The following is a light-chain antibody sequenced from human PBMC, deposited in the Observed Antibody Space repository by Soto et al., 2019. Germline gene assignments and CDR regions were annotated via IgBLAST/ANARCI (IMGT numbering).Light chain of an antibody. CDR2: GAS. Sequence: ETVLTQSPGTLSLSPGERATLFCRASQSVSGSYLAWYQQKPGQAPRLLIYGASSRATGIPDRFSGSGSGTDFTLTISRREPEAFAVYYCRQHSSSPPSWTFGQGTKVEIK. CDR1: QSVSGSY. J-gene: IGKJ1*01. CDR3: RQHSSSPPSWT. V-gene: IGKV3-20*01.